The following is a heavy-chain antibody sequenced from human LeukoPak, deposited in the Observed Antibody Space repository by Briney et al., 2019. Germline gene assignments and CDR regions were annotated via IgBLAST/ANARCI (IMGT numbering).Heavy chain of an antibody. CDR1: GFSVSSNY. Sequence: GGSLRLSCAASGFSVSSNYMTWVRHAPGKSLEWGLSIYSGGITYYTDSVKGRFTISRDNSKNTLYLQMNSLRAEDAALYYCARGVGYSYAYLFDYWGQGTLVTVSS. V-gene: IGHV3-66*02. D-gene: IGHD1-26*01. J-gene: IGHJ4*02. CDR3: ARGVGYSYAYLFDY. CDR2: IYSGGIT.